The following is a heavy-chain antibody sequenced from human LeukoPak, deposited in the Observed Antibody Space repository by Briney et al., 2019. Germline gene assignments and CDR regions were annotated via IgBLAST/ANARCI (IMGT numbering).Heavy chain of an antibody. CDR1: GFTFSNYG. J-gene: IGHJ4*02. D-gene: IGHD2-21*01. V-gene: IGHV3-30*03. CDR3: ASLGTVVAPDY. Sequence: GSLRLSCAASGFTFSNYGIHWVRQAPGKGLEWVAVISYDGSNKYYADSVKGRFTISRDNSKNTLYLQMNSLRAEDTAVYYCASLGTVVAPDYWGQGTLVTVSS. CDR2: ISYDGSNK.